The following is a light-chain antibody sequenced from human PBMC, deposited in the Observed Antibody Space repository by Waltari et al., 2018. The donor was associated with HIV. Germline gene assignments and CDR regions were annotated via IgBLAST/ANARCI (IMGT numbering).Light chain of an antibody. CDR3: ATWDDSLDGPM. CDR2: SND. CDR1: IPDIGSNT. V-gene: IGLV1-44*01. Sequence: QSVLTQPPSASGTPGQRVTISCSGSIPDIGSNTVNWYQQLPGTAPKLLIYSNDQRPSGVPDRFSGSKSGTSASLAISGLRSEDEADYYCATWDDSLDGPMFGGGTKLTVL. J-gene: IGLJ3*02.